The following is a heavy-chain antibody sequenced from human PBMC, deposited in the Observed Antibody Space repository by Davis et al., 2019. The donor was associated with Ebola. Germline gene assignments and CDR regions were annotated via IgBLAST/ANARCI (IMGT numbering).Heavy chain of an antibody. D-gene: IGHD4-17*01. CDR3: ARDRGGIQDYGDYGWFDP. CDR2: ISSSGGVI. V-gene: IGHV3-48*02. CDR1: GFTFSNYG. Sequence: GESLKISCAASGFTFSNYGMNWARQTPGKGLEWVSYISSSGGVIYYVDSVKGRFTISRDNAKNSLDLQMTGLRDEDTAIYYCARDRGGIQDYGDYGWFDPWGQGTLVTVSS. J-gene: IGHJ5*02.